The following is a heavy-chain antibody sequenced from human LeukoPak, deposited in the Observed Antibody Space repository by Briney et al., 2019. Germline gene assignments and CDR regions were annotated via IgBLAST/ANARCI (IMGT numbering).Heavy chain of an antibody. CDR2: INTVATYI. CDR1: GFTFTSFS. CDR3: ARLRRNGDSGGFYYYYDY. J-gene: IGHJ4*02. V-gene: IGHV3-21*01. Sequence: GGSLRLSCAASGFTFTSFSFNWVRQAPGKGLEWVSSINTVATYIYYADSVRGRFTISRDNAKNSVYLQMDSLRAEDAGVYYCARLRRNGDSGGFYYYYDYWGQGTLVTVSS. D-gene: IGHD3-22*01.